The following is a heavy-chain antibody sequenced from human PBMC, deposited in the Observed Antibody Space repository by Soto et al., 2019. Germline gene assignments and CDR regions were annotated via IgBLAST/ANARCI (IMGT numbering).Heavy chain of an antibody. V-gene: IGHV3-9*03. Sequence: EVQLVESGGRLVQPGRSLRLSCVASGFSFDEHAMHWVRQGPGKGLEWVSGISWKSGRVGYGDSVKGRFTISRDNAKKPLFLEMNSPRNEALALSYWSKDATTRGLAEEGYWAFDIWGQGTMVTVSS. J-gene: IGHJ3*02. CDR1: GFSFDEHA. CDR2: ISWKSGRV. D-gene: IGHD2-21*01. CDR3: SKDATTRGLAEEGYWAFDI.